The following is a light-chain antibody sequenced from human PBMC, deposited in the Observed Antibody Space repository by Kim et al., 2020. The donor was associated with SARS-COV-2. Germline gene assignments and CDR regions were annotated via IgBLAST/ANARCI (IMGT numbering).Light chain of an antibody. Sequence: QSALKQPASVSGSPGQSITISCTGTSSDVGGHNHVSWYQQHAGKVPKLMIFDVINRPSGVSDRFSGSRSGNTASLTISGLQTEDEAAYYCSSFTSSTTWVFGGGTKLTVL. CDR3: SSFTSSTTWV. CDR2: DVI. V-gene: IGLV2-14*03. CDR1: SSDVGGHNH. J-gene: IGLJ3*02.